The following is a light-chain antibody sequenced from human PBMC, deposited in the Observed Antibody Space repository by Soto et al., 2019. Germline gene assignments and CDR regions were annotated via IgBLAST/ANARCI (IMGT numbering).Light chain of an antibody. Sequence: ETVLTQSPATLSLSPGERGTLSCRASQSVSSYLAWYQQKPGQAPRLLIYDASNRATGIPARFSGSGSGTDVTLTISSLEPEDFAVYYCQQRSNWPPTFGQGTKVEIK. J-gene: IGKJ1*01. CDR1: QSVSSY. CDR3: QQRSNWPPT. CDR2: DAS. V-gene: IGKV3-11*01.